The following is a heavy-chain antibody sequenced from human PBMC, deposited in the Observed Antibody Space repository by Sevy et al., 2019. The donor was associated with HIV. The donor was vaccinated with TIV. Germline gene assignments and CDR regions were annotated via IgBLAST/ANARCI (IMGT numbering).Heavy chain of an antibody. Sequence: GGSLRLSCAASGFTFSSYSMNWVRQAPGKGLEWDSYISSSSSTIYYADSVKGRFTISRDNAKNSLYLQMNSLRDEDTAVYYCARDFGFGELIFYYYGMDVWGQGTTVTVSS. D-gene: IGHD3-10*01. CDR1: GFTFSSYS. V-gene: IGHV3-48*02. J-gene: IGHJ6*02. CDR2: ISSSSSTI. CDR3: ARDFGFGELIFYYYGMDV.